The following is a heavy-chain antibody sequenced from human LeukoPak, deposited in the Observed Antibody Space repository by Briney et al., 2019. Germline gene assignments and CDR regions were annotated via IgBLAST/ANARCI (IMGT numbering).Heavy chain of an antibody. D-gene: IGHD1-1*01. J-gene: IGHJ5*02. CDR3: ARHDRWNDENWFDP. CDR2: IYTSGST. CDR1: GGSISSYY. V-gene: IGHV4-4*07. Sequence: KPSETLSLTCTVSGGSISSYYWSWIRQPAGKGLEWIGRIYTSGSTNYNPSLKSRVTMSVDTSKNQFSLKLSSVTAADTAVYYCARHDRWNDENWFDPWGQGTLVTVSS.